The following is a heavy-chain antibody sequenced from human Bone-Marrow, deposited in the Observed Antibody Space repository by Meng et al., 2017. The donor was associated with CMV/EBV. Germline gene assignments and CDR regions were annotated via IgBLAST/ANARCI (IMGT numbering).Heavy chain of an antibody. D-gene: IGHD5-12*01. CDR2: IIPIFGTA. V-gene: IGHV1-69*05. CDR1: GGTFSSYA. Sequence: KISCKASGGTFSSYAISWVRQAPGQGLEWMGGIIPIFGTANYAQKFQGRVTITTDESTSTAYMELSSLRSEDTAVYYCARAEYSGYGPYYYYYGMDVWGQGTTVTVSS. J-gene: IGHJ6*02. CDR3: ARAEYSGYGPYYYYYGMDV.